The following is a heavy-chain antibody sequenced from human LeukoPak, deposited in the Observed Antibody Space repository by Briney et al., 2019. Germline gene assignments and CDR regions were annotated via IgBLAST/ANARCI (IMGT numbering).Heavy chain of an antibody. D-gene: IGHD3-10*01. J-gene: IGHJ4*02. V-gene: IGHV3-30*02. CDR1: GFTFSSYG. Sequence: PGGSLRLSCAASGFTFSSYGIHWVRQAPGKGLEWVAFIRYDGSNKYYADSVKGRFTISRDNSKNTLYLQMNSLRAEDTAVYYCARVASGTYQKDYWGQGTLVSVSS. CDR3: ARVASGTYQKDY. CDR2: IRYDGSNK.